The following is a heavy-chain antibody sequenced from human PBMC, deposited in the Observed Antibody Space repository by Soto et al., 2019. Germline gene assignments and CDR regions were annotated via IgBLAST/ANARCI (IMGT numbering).Heavy chain of an antibody. Sequence: QPGGSLRLSCSASGFTFSSYAMHWVRHAPGKGLEYVSAISSNGGSTYYADSVKGRFTISRDNSKNTLYLQMSSLRAEDTAVYYCVKDLLPNYDFWSGTDGMDVWGQGTTVTVSS. J-gene: IGHJ6*02. CDR2: ISSNGGST. CDR3: VKDLLPNYDFWSGTDGMDV. CDR1: GFTFSSYA. V-gene: IGHV3-64D*06. D-gene: IGHD3-3*01.